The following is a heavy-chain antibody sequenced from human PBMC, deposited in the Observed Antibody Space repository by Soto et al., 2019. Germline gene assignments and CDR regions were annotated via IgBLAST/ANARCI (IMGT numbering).Heavy chain of an antibody. Sequence: QVQLQESGPGLVKPSETLSLTCTVSGGSISSYYWSWIRQPPGKGLEWIGYIYYSGSTNYNPSPKIRVAIAVDTSKNQFSLKLSSVTAADTAVYYCASDQGYSRPNWFDPWGQGTLVTVSS. V-gene: IGHV4-59*01. CDR1: GGSISSYY. CDR2: IYYSGST. J-gene: IGHJ5*02. CDR3: ASDQGYSRPNWFDP. D-gene: IGHD6-13*01.